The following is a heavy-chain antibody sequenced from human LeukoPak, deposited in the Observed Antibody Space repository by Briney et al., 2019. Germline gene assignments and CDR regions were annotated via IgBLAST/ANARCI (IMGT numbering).Heavy chain of an antibody. D-gene: IGHD3-10*01. V-gene: IGHV3-23*01. J-gene: IGHJ4*02. Sequence: GGSLRLSCAASGFTLTNYAVSWVRQPPGRGLEWVSTFSGKSDTTYYADSVKGRFTISRDNSKNTLYLQMNSLRAEDTALYYCARDRHYASGAYYFDYWGQGTLVSVSS. CDR1: GFTLTNYA. CDR3: ARDRHYASGAYYFDY. CDR2: FSGKSDTT.